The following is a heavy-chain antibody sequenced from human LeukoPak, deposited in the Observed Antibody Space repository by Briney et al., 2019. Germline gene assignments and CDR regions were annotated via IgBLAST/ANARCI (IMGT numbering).Heavy chain of an antibody. J-gene: IGHJ4*02. V-gene: IGHV3-23*01. CDR2: MSGSGGSI. D-gene: IGHD3-10*01. CDR3: AKGSSGSYYGAGY. Sequence: GGSLRLSCAASGFTFSSYAMRWVRQAPGKGLEWVSGMSGSGGSIYYADSVKGRFTISRGNSKNTLYLQMNSLRAEDTAVYYCAKGSSGSYYGAGYWGQGTLVTVSS. CDR1: GFTFSSYA.